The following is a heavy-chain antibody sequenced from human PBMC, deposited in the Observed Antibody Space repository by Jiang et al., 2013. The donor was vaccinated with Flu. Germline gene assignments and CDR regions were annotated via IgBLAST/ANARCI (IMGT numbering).Heavy chain of an antibody. CDR3: ARQTVFPAAAGTLDH. Sequence: LLKPSETLSLTCTVSGGSISSSSYYWGWIRQPPGKGLEWIGSIYYSGSTYYNPSLKSRVTISVDTSKNQFSLKLSSVTAADTAVYYCARQTVFPAAAGTLDHWGQGTLVTVSS. V-gene: IGHV4-39*01. CDR1: GGSISSSSYY. CDR2: IYYSGST. D-gene: IGHD6-13*01. J-gene: IGHJ4*02.